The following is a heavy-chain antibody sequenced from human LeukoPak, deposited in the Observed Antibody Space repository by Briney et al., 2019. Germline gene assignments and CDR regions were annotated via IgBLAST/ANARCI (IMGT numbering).Heavy chain of an antibody. D-gene: IGHD3-22*01. CDR2: ISHVGGT. J-gene: IGHJ4*02. CDR1: GFTFSDYA. CDR3: AKDREYDDSCDYNG. V-gene: IGHV3-23*01. Sequence: GGFLRLSCAASGFTFSDYAMSWVRQAPEKGLEWVSTISHVGGTYYADSVRGRFTISRDDSKNMVYLQMDSLRAEVTAVYYCAKDREYDDSCDYNGWGQGTLVTVSS.